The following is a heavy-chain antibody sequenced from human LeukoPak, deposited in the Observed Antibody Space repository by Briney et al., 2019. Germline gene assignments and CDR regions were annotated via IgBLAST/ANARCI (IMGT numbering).Heavy chain of an antibody. Sequence: SETLSLSCTVSGGSISWSYYYWGWIRQPAGKGLEWIGTIDYSGSTYYKSSLKSRVTISVDTSKNDFSLNLTSVTAADTALYYCTIRRIGGKQWLDPGGGFDIWGQGTLVTVSS. J-gene: IGHJ3*02. CDR3: TIRRIGGKQWLDPGGGFDI. V-gene: IGHV4-39*02. D-gene: IGHD6-19*01. CDR1: GGSISWSYYY. CDR2: IDYSGST.